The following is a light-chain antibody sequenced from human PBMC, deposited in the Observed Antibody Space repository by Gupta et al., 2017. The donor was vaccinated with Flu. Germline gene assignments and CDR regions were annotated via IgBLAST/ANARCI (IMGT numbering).Light chain of an antibody. J-gene: IGLJ1*01. CDR3: TVCYGSLNLYV. CDR2: ADT. CDR1: NSDSGNNT. V-gene: IGLV1-44*01. Sequence: VIISSCRSNSDSGNNTSNGYQQLPGTAPKLLIHADTQRPSGVSSRFSGSKSGTTSSLTISGLQTEDEADYYCTVCYGSLNLYVFGTGTKVTVL.